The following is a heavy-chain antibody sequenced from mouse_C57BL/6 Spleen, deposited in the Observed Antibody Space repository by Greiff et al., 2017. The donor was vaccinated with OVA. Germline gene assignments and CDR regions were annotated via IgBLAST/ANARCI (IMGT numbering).Heavy chain of an antibody. CDR1: GYTFTSYW. Sequence: QVQLKQPGAELVKPGASVKLSCKASGYTFTSYWMHWVKQRPGQGLEWIGMIHPNSGSTNYNEKFKSKATLTVDKSSSTAYMQLSSLTSEDSAVYYCARSDWEYYVDYWGQGTTLTVSS. CDR3: ARSDWEYYVDY. V-gene: IGHV1-64*01. J-gene: IGHJ2*01. D-gene: IGHD4-1*01. CDR2: IHPNSGST.